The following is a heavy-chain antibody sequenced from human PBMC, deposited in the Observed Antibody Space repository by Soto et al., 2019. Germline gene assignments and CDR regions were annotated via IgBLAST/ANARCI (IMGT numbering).Heavy chain of an antibody. CDR2: IYPGDSDT. J-gene: IGHJ4*02. CDR1: GYSFTSYW. Sequence: GESLKISCKGSGYSFTSYWIGWVRQMPGKGLEWMGIIYPGDSDTRYSPSFQGQVTISADKSISTAYLQWSSLKASDTAMYYCARHKVYCSGGSRYSPRPPSSWGQGTLVTVSS. V-gene: IGHV5-51*01. CDR3: ARHKVYCSGGSRYSPRPPSS. D-gene: IGHD2-15*01.